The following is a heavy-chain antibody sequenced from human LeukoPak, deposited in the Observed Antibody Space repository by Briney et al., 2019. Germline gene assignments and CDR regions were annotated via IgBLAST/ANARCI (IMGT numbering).Heavy chain of an antibody. Sequence: SETLSLTCAVSGGSISSSNWWSWVRQPPGKGLEWIGEIYHSGSTNYNPSLKSRVTISVDKSKNQFSLKLSSVTAADTAVYYCARMGAYCSSTSCYAVDYWGQGTLVTVSS. J-gene: IGHJ4*02. CDR3: ARMGAYCSSTSCYAVDY. V-gene: IGHV4-4*02. D-gene: IGHD2-2*01. CDR2: IYHSGST. CDR1: GGSISSSNW.